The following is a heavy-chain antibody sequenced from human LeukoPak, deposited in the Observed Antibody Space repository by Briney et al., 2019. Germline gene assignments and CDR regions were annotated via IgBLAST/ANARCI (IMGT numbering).Heavy chain of an antibody. D-gene: IGHD3-3*01. CDR2: ISSSSSYI. CDR1: GITLSNYS. J-gene: IGHJ4*02. CDR3: ARGGSRITIFGVVNN. Sequence: GGSLRLSCAVSGITLSNYSMNWVRQAPGKGLEWVSSISSSSSYIYYADSVKGRFTVSRDNAKNSLYLQMNSLRAEDTAVYYCARGGSRITIFGVVNNWGQGTLVTVSS. V-gene: IGHV3-21*01.